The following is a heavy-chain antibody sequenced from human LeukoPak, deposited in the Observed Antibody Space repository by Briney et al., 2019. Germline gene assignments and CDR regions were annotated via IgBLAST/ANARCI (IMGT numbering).Heavy chain of an antibody. CDR1: GYTFTGYY. D-gene: IGHD1-26*01. CDR3: AGVGGQMGATAAFDI. J-gene: IGHJ3*02. Sequence: ASVKVSCKASGYTFTGYYMHWVGQAPRQGLEWMGRTNPNSGGTNYAQKFQGRVTMPRDRSSRTAYMARSRLRSDDTAVYYCAGVGGQMGATAAFDIWGQGTMVTVSS. V-gene: IGHV1-2*06. CDR2: TNPNSGGT.